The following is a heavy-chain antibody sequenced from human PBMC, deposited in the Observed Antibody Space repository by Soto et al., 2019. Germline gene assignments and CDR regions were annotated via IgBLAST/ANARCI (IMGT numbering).Heavy chain of an antibody. J-gene: IGHJ4*02. V-gene: IGHV3-72*01. CDR2: SRDKPQGYST. D-gene: IGHD3-22*01. CDR3: VRATYFSDSSGYTRCLDY. Sequence: EVQLVESGGGLVQPGGSLRLSCAGSGFTLSDHYIDWVRQAPWKGLEWVGRSRDKPQGYSTAYAASVKGRFTTSRDESKNSAYLQMNSLKTEDTAVYYCVRATYFSDSSGYTRCLDYWGQGTLVTVSS. CDR1: GFTLSDHY.